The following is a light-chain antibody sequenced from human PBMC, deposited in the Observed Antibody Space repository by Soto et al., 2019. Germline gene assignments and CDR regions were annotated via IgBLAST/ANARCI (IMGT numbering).Light chain of an antibody. CDR3: QQYNNWPRT. Sequence: DIVLTQSPATLSLSPGDRATLSCRASETVSSYLLWYQQKPGQDPRLLIYDASERATGIPARFSGSGSETDFTLTISSLQFEDFAVYYCQQYNNWPRTFGQGTKVDIK. V-gene: IGKV3-11*01. CDR2: DAS. CDR1: ETVSSY. J-gene: IGKJ1*01.